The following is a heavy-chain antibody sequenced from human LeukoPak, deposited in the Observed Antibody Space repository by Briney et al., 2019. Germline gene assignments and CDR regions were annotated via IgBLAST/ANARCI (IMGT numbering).Heavy chain of an antibody. D-gene: IGHD6-13*01. V-gene: IGHV3-30-3*01. CDR2: ISYDGSNK. J-gene: IGHJ3*02. CDR1: GFTFGSYA. CDR3: AKDQNPYSSSPGAFDI. Sequence: GGSPRLSCAASGFTFGSYAMHWVRQAPGKGLEWVAVISYDGSNKYYADSVKGRFTISRDNSKNTLYLQMNSLRAEDTAVYYCAKDQNPYSSSPGAFDIWGQGTMVTVSS.